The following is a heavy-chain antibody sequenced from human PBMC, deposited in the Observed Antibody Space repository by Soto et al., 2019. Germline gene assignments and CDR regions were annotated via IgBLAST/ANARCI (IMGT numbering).Heavy chain of an antibody. D-gene: IGHD1-26*01. CDR2: ISYDGSNK. Sequence: QVQLVESGGGVVQPGRSLRLSCAASGFTFSSYGMHWVRQAPGKGLEWVAVISYDGSNKYYVDSVKGRFTISRDNSKNTLYLQMNSLRAEDTAVYYCAKARTQYSGSYDLYYWGQGTLVTVSS. V-gene: IGHV3-30*18. CDR1: GFTFSSYG. J-gene: IGHJ4*02. CDR3: AKARTQYSGSYDLYY.